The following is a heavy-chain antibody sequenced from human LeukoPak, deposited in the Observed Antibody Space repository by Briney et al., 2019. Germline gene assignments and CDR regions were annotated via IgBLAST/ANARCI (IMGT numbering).Heavy chain of an antibody. CDR1: GFTVSSNY. CDR2: IYSGGST. V-gene: IGHV3-53*01. D-gene: IGHD3-3*01. Sequence: PGGSLRLSCAASGFTVSSNYMNWVRQAPGKGLEWVSIIYSGGSTYYADSVKGRFTISRDNSKNTLFLQMNSLRVEDTAPYYCAKSVAIYFYYGLDVWGQGTTVTVSS. J-gene: IGHJ6*02. CDR3: AKSVAIYFYYGLDV.